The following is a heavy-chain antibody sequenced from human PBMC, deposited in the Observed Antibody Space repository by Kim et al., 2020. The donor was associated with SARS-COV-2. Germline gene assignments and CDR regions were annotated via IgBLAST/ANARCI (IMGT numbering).Heavy chain of an antibody. Sequence: GSGGSTYYADSVKGRFTISRDNSKNPLYLQMNSLRAEDTAVYYSAKGLGYWGQGTLVTVSS. CDR2: GSGGST. CDR3: AKGLGY. V-gene: IGHV3-23*01. J-gene: IGHJ4*02. D-gene: IGHD3-16*01.